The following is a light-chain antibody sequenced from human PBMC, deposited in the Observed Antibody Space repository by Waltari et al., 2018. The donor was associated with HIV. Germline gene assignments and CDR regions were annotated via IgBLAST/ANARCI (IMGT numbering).Light chain of an antibody. Sequence: QSALTQTRSVSGSPGQSVSISCTGTSSAVGGYNYVSWYQQHPGKAPKLLIYDITKRPSVVPDRFSVSKSGHTASLTISGLQSEDEADYYCCSYAGSYTFVFGSGTKVTVL. CDR1: SSAVGGYNY. CDR2: DIT. J-gene: IGLJ1*01. CDR3: CSYAGSYTFV. V-gene: IGLV2-11*01.